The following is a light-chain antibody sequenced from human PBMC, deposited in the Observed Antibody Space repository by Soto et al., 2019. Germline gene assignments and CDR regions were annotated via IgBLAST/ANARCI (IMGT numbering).Light chain of an antibody. CDR1: KLGDKY. CDR2: QDR. J-gene: IGLJ1*01. V-gene: IGLV3-1*01. Sequence: SYELTQPPSVSVSPGQTASITCSGDKLGDKYASWYQQKPGQSPVLLIFQDRKRPSGIPERFSGSNSGNTATLTISGTQAMDEADYFCQAWDSSTAVFGTGTKVTVL. CDR3: QAWDSSTAV.